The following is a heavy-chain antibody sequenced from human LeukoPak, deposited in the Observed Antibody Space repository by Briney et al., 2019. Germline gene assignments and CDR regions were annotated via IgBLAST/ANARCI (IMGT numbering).Heavy chain of an antibody. V-gene: IGHV4-59*01. Sequence: SETLSLTCTVSGGSISGYYWSWIRQPPGKGLEWIGYIYYSGSTNYNPSLKSRVTISVDTSKNQSSLKLSSVTAADTAVYYCARGYDFWSGYSLGMDVWGQGTTVTVSS. CDR1: GGSISGYY. J-gene: IGHJ6*02. CDR3: ARGYDFWSGYSLGMDV. D-gene: IGHD3-3*01. CDR2: IYYSGST.